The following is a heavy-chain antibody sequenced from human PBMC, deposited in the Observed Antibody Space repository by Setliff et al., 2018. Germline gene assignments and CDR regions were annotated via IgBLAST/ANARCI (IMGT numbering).Heavy chain of an antibody. Sequence: SETLSLTCTVSGDSINSRTNYWSWIRQPAGKGPEWIGSVYHSGSSYQNPSLRSRIAVSVDTSKNQFSLRLNSVTAADTAVYLCARAAARAEYSDTSAYLPFDFWGLGTLVTVSS. V-gene: IGHV4-39*07. CDR1: GDSINSRTNY. CDR3: ARAAARAEYSDTSAYLPFDF. D-gene: IGHD3-16*01. J-gene: IGHJ4*02. CDR2: VYHSGSS.